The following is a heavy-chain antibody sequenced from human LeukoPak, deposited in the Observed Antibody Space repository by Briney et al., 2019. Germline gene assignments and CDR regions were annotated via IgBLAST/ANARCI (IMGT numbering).Heavy chain of an antibody. Sequence: GGSLRLSCAASGFTFSSYAMHWVRQAPGKGLEWVAVISYDGSNKYYADSVKGRFTISSDNSKNTLYLQMNSLRAEDTAVYYCARVVVTAIRDYWGQGTLVAVSS. D-gene: IGHD2-21*02. CDR2: ISYDGSNK. CDR3: ARVVVTAIRDY. J-gene: IGHJ4*02. V-gene: IGHV3-30*04. CDR1: GFTFSSYA.